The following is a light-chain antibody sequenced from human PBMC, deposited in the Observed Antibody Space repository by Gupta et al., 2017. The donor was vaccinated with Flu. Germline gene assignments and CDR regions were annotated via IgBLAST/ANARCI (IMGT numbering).Light chain of an antibody. CDR1: QSVSSSY. CDR3: QQYGSSPRT. CDR2: GAS. V-gene: IGKV3-20*01. J-gene: IGKJ4*01. Sequence: EIVLTQSPGTLSLSPGERATLSCRASQSVSSSYLACYQQKPGQAPRLLIYGASSRATGIPDRFIGSGSGTDFTLTISRREPEDFAVYYCQQYGSSPRTFGGGTKVEIK.